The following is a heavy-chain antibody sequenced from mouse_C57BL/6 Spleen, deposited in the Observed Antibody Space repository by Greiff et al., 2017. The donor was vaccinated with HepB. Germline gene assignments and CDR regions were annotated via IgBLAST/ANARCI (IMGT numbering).Heavy chain of an antibody. D-gene: IGHD1-1*01. CDR2: IHPNSGST. J-gene: IGHJ1*03. Sequence: VQLQQPGAELVKPGASVKLSCKACGYTFTSYWMHWVKQRPGQGLEWIGMIHPNSGSTNYNEKFKSKATLTVDKSSSTAYMQLSSLTSEDSAVYYCARPLYDGSSSYWYFDVWGTGTTVTVSS. CDR3: ARPLYDGSSSYWYFDV. CDR1: GYTFTSYW. V-gene: IGHV1-64*01.